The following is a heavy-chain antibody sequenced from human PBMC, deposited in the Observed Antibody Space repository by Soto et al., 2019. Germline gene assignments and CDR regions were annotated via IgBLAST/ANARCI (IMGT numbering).Heavy chain of an antibody. J-gene: IGHJ6*02. D-gene: IGHD3-9*01. V-gene: IGHV3-21*01. CDR1: GFTFSSYS. CDR2: ISSSSSYI. CDR3: ARDYDRGFLEDILTGYYNYYYYYGMDV. Sequence: GGSLRLSCAASGFTFSSYSMNWVRQAPGKGLEWVSSISSSSSYIYYADSVKGRFTISRDNAKNSLYLQMNSLRAEDTAEYYCARDYDRGFLEDILTGYYNYYYYYGMDVWGQGTTVTVSS.